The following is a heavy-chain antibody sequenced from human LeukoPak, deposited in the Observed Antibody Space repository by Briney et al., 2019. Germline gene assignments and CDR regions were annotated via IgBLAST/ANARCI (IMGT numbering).Heavy chain of an antibody. CDR2: VSHSGST. Sequence: SDTLSLTCAVSGYFISSGYYWGWIRRPPGKGLEWIGGVSHSGSTFYTPSLKSRVTISVDPSRNQFSLKLSSLTAADTAVYYCASTALGYCTTSSCPDYCGPGTLVTVSS. CDR1: GYFISSGYY. J-gene: IGHJ4*02. D-gene: IGHD2-2*01. V-gene: IGHV4-38-2*01. CDR3: ASTALGYCTTSSCPDY.